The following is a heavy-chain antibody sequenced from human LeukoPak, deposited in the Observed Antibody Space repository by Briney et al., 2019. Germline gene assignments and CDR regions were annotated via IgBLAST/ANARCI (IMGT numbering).Heavy chain of an antibody. D-gene: IGHD6-19*01. CDR2: ISSTGRTM. CDR3: ARSRYSSGWLSSLPLFQH. Sequence: GGSLRLSCADSGFTFSNYEMVWVRQAPGKGLEWVSYISSTGRTMYYADSVRGRFTISRDNAKKSLYLQMNSLRAEDTALYYCARSRYSSGWLSSLPLFQHWGQGTLVTVSS. CDR1: GFTFSNYE. V-gene: IGHV3-48*03. J-gene: IGHJ1*01.